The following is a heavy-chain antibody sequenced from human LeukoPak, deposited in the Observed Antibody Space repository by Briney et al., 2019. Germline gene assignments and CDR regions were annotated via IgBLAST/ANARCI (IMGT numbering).Heavy chain of an antibody. D-gene: IGHD4-17*01. V-gene: IGHV3-23*01. CDR2: ISGSGGSI. CDR3: AKSGRLGLRGTFFDD. J-gene: IGHJ4*02. CDR1: GFPFRTYG. Sequence: GGSLTLPCAVSGFPFRTYGRHGVRQPPGKGREWVSGISGSGGSIYYAAPVKGRFTISRDNSKNTLYLQMNSLRAEDTAVYYCAKSGRLGLRGTFFDDWGQGTLVTVSS.